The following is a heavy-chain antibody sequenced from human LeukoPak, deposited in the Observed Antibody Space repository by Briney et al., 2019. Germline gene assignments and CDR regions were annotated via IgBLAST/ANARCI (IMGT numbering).Heavy chain of an antibody. CDR2: FDHKDGET. J-gene: IGHJ4*02. V-gene: IGHV1-24*01. D-gene: IGHD5/OR15-5a*01. CDR1: GYTLIELS. Sequence: GASVKVSCKVSGYTLIELSMNWVRQAPGKGLEWMGSFDHKDGETIYAQKLQGRVTMTTDTSTSTAYMELRSLRSDDTAVYYCARVPSTALDYWGQGTLVTVSS. CDR3: ARVPSTALDY.